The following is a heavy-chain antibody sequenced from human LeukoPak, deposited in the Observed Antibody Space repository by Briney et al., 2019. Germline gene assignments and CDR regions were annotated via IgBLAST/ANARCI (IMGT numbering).Heavy chain of an antibody. D-gene: IGHD4-17*01. Sequence: PSQTLSLTCAVSGGSISSGGYSWSWIRQPPGKGLEWIGYIYHSGSTYYNPSLKSRVTISVDRSKNQFSLKLSSVTAEDTAVYYCARGFAGATVTTFDYWGQGTLVTVSS. V-gene: IGHV4-30-2*01. CDR3: ARGFAGATVTTFDY. J-gene: IGHJ4*02. CDR2: IYHSGST. CDR1: GGSISSGGYS.